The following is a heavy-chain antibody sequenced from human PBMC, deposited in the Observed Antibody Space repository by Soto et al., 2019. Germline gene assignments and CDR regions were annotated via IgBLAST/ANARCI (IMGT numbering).Heavy chain of an antibody. D-gene: IGHD1-26*01. CDR3: AYMSYSGSYAFVS. CDR2: IVGHGNA. V-gene: IGHV2-5*01. Sequence: QITLKETGPALVKPTQTLTVTCSLSGFSLTTSAAGVCWIRQPPGQALEWLAVIVGHGNARYSPSLKNRLTITTDTSKTPVVLTMTNMRPLDSATYSFAYMSYSGSYAFVSWGRGTLVTVSS. J-gene: IGHJ4*02. CDR1: GFSLTTSAAG.